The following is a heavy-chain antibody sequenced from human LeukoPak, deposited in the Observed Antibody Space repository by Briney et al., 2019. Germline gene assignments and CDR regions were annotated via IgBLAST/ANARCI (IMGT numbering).Heavy chain of an antibody. CDR3: ARAGSSWSFDY. D-gene: IGHD6-13*01. Sequence: SETLSLTCTVSGDSVSSYYWSWIRQPPGKGLEWIGYIYYSGSTNYNPSLKSRVTTSAGTSKNQFSLKLTSVTAADTAVYYCARAGSSWSFDYWGQGTLVTVSS. V-gene: IGHV4-59*02. CDR1: GDSVSSYY. J-gene: IGHJ4*02. CDR2: IYYSGST.